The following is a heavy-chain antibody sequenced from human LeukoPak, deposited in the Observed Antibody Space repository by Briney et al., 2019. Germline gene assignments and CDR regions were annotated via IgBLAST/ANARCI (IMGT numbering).Heavy chain of an antibody. CDR2: ISGSGGST. J-gene: IGHJ4*02. D-gene: IGHD2-15*01. CDR1: GFTFSSYA. Sequence: GGSLRLSCAASGFTFSSYAMSWVRQAPGKGLEWVSAISGSGGSTYYADSVKGRFTISRDNSKNTLYLQMNSLRAEDTAVYYCAKEYQQYCSGGSCYSAHWGQGTLVTVSS. V-gene: IGHV3-23*01. CDR3: AKEYQQYCSGGSCYSAH.